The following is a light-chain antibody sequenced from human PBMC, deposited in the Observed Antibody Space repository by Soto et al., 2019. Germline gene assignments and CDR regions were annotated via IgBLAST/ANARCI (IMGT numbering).Light chain of an antibody. CDR3: SSYTSRSTLYV. Sequence: LTQPASVSGSPGQPITISCTGTSSDVGGYNYVSWYQQHPGKAPKLMIYDVSHRPSGVSNRFSGSKSGNTASLTISGLQAEDEADYYCSSYTSRSTLYVFGTGTKVT. CDR2: DVS. J-gene: IGLJ1*01. V-gene: IGLV2-14*03. CDR1: SSDVGGYNY.